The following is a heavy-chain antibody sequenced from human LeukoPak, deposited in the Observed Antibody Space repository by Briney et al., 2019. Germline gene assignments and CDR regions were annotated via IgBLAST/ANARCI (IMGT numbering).Heavy chain of an antibody. CDR1: GGSISSSSYY. Sequence: SETLSLTCTVSGGSISSSSYYWGWIRQPPGKGLEWIGSIYYSGSTYYNPSLKSRVTISVDTSKNQFSLKLSSVTAADTAVYYCARAHSGYERYYYYMDVWGKGTTVTVSS. J-gene: IGHJ6*03. CDR2: IYYSGST. CDR3: ARAHSGYERYYYYMDV. V-gene: IGHV4-39*07. D-gene: IGHD5-12*01.